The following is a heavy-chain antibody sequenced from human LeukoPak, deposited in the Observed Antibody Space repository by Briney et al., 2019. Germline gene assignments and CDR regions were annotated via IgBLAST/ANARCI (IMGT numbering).Heavy chain of an antibody. CDR1: GFTFSSYE. Sequence: GGSLRLSCAASGFTFSSYEMNWVRQAPGKGLEWLSYISSSGSTIYYADSVKGRFTISRDNAKDSLYLQMNSLRAEDTAVYYCAKGGYYDFWSGPQRWFDPWGQGTLVTVSS. CDR3: AKGGYYDFWSGPQRWFDP. J-gene: IGHJ5*02. V-gene: IGHV3-48*03. CDR2: ISSSGSTI. D-gene: IGHD3-3*01.